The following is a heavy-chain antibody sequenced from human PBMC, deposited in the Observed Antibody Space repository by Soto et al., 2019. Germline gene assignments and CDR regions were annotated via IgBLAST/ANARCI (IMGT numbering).Heavy chain of an antibody. CDR3: ASVPVVTPAAIRPFFGY. D-gene: IGHD2-2*02. V-gene: IGHV1-18*04. Sequence: SVKVSCKASGYTFIDYGISWVRQAPGQGLEWMGWISVYNGDTKYAQKLQGRVTMTTDTSTSTAYMELRSLRSDDTAVYFCASVPVVTPAAIRPFFGYWGQGTLVTVSS. J-gene: IGHJ4*02. CDR1: GYTFIDYG. CDR2: ISVYNGDT.